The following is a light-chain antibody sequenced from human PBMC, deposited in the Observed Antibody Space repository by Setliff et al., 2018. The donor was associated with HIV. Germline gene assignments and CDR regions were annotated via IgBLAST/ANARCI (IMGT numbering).Light chain of an antibody. Sequence: QSALTQPPSAYGSPGQSVTISCTGTSSDVGGYNYVSWYQKHPGQAPKLMIYEVTKRPSGVPDRFSCSKSGTTASLTVSGLQAEDESDYYCSSYAGSNNFVFGGGTKVTVL. CDR3: SSYAGSNNFV. J-gene: IGLJ2*01. CDR2: EVT. CDR1: SSDVGGYNY. V-gene: IGLV2-8*01.